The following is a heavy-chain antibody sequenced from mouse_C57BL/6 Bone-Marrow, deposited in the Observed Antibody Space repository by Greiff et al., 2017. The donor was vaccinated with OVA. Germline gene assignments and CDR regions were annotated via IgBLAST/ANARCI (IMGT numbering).Heavy chain of an antibody. CDR2: ISYDGNN. Sequence: EVKLEESGPGLVKPSQSLSLTCSVTGYSITSGYYWNWIRQFPGNKLEWMGYISYDGNNNYNPSLKNRISITRDTSKNQFFLKLNSVTTEDTATYYCARRRYYFDYWGQGTTLTVSS. CDR3: ARRRYYFDY. CDR1: GYSITSGYY. J-gene: IGHJ2*01. V-gene: IGHV3-6*01.